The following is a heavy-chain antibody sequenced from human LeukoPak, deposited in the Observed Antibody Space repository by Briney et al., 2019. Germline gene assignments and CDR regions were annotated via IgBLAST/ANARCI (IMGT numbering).Heavy chain of an antibody. V-gene: IGHV1-18*01. CDR3: ARQDCSGGSCYLPPNYYYYGMDV. CDR2: ISAYNGNT. J-gene: IGHJ6*02. CDR1: GYTFTSYG. Sequence: ASVKVSCKASGYTFTSYGISWVRQAPGQGLEWMGWISAYNGNTNYAQKFQGRVTMTRDTSISTAYMELSRLRSDDTAVYYCARQDCSGGSCYLPPNYYYYGMDVWGQGTTVTVSS. D-gene: IGHD2-15*01.